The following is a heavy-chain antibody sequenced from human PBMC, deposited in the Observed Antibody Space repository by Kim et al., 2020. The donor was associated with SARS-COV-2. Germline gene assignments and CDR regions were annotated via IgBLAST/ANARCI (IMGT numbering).Heavy chain of an antibody. D-gene: IGHD6-13*01. V-gene: IGHV3-23*01. J-gene: IGHJ1*01. Sequence: ADSMKGRVNNSRENSKSTLFLQLNSLRGEDTAVYYCAKDRDSSSWYGYFQSWGQGTLVTVSS. CDR3: AKDRDSSSWYGYFQS.